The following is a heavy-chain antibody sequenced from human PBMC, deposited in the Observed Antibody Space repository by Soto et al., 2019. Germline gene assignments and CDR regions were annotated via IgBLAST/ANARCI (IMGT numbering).Heavy chain of an antibody. J-gene: IGHJ5*02. CDR2: VHTSGYT. D-gene: IGHD6-19*01. V-gene: IGHV4-4*07. CDR1: GASVSSFY. CDR3: AREVAAPLGWFDP. Sequence: SETLSLTCTVSGASVSSFYWSWIRQPAGKGLEWIGRVHTSGYTDFNPSLRSRVTMSVDTSRNQFSLKVTSMTAADTAVYYCAREVAAPLGWFDPWAQGTPVTVSS.